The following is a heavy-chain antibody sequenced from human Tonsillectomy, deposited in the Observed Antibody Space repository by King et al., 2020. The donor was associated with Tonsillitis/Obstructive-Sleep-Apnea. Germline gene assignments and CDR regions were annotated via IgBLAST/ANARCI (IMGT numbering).Heavy chain of an antibody. Sequence: VQLVESVGGLVQPGGSLRLSCAASGFTFSSYWMSWVRQAPGKGLEWVANIKQDGSEKYYVDSVKGRFTISRDNAKNSLYLQMNSLRAEDTAVYYCAREGSNYVRGMDVWGQGTTVTVSS. CDR3: AREGSNYVRGMDV. D-gene: IGHD4-11*01. CDR1: GFTFSSYW. J-gene: IGHJ6*02. CDR2: IKQDGSEK. V-gene: IGHV3-7*03.